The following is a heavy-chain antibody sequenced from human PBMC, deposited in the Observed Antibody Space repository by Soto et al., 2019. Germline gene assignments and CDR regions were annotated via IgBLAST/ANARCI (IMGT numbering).Heavy chain of an antibody. CDR3: ARHHRDDYNHGGSWIFDY. Sequence: QLQFQESGPGLVKPSETLSLTCSVSGGSISSRTFWWAWIRQPPGKGLEWIGDMYYNGSSYSSPPLKSRVTLSVDTSKNQLSLKLNSVTAADPAVYYCARHHRDDYNHGGSWIFDYWGQGTLVTVSS. D-gene: IGHD4-4*01. CDR1: GGSISSRTFW. V-gene: IGHV4-39*01. J-gene: IGHJ4*02. CDR2: MYYNGSS.